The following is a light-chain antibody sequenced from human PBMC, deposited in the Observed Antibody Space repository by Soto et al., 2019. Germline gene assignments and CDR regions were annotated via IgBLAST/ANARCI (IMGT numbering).Light chain of an antibody. CDR3: CSYTGSSTRVV. CDR2: EGN. J-gene: IGLJ2*01. V-gene: IGLV2-23*01. CDR1: SSDVGTYNL. Sequence: QSVLTQPASVSGSPGQSITISCTGTSSDVGTYNLVSWYQQHPGKAPKVMIYEGNKRPSGVSNRFSGSKSGHTASLTISGLQAEDEADYYCCSYTGSSTRVVFGGGTKLTVL.